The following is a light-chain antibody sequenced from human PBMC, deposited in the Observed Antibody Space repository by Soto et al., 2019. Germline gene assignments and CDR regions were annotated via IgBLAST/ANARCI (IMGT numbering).Light chain of an antibody. CDR1: QSVLYSSNNKNY. Sequence: DIVMTQSPDSLAVSLGERATINCKSSQSVLYSSNNKNYLAWYQQKPGQPPKLLIYWASTRESGVPDRFSGSGSXTDFTLTXXSLXAEXXAVYYCQQYYSTPLTFGGGTKVEIK. V-gene: IGKV4-1*01. J-gene: IGKJ4*01. CDR2: WAS. CDR3: QQYYSTPLT.